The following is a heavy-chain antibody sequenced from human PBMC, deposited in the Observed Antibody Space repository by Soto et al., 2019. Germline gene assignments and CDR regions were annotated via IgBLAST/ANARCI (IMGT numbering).Heavy chain of an antibody. J-gene: IGHJ3*02. D-gene: IGHD5-18*01. CDR2: ISYDGSNK. CDR1: GFTFSIYA. CDR3: ARVADTAMVTSAFDI. V-gene: IGHV3-30-3*01. Sequence: GGSLRLSCAASGFTFSIYAMRWVRQAPGKGLEWVAVISYDGSNKYYADSVKGRFTISRDNSKNTLYLQMNSLRAEDTAVYYCARVADTAMVTSAFDIWGQGTMVTV.